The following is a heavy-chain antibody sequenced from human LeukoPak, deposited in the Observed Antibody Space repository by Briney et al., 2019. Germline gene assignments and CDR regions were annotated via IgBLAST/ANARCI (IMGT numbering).Heavy chain of an antibody. V-gene: IGHV3-43D*04. Sequence: GGSLRLSCAASGFTFDDYAMHWVRQAPATGLEWVSLIRWHGGSTYYADPVKGRFTISRDNSKNSLYLQMTSLRAEDTALYYCAKTPQPYYDILTGASDYGMGVWGKGTTVTVSS. CDR3: AKTPQPYYDILTGASDYGMGV. CDR1: GFTFDDYA. CDR2: IRWHGGST. J-gene: IGHJ6*04. D-gene: IGHD3-9*01.